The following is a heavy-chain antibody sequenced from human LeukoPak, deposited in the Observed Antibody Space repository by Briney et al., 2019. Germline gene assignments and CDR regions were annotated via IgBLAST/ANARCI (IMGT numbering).Heavy chain of an antibody. Sequence: SGGSLRLSCAASGFTFSSYAMSRVRQAPGKGLEWVSAISGSGGSTYYADSVKGRFTISRDNYKNTLYLQMNSLRAEDAAVYCCAKDVGGATPYDYWGQGTLVTVSS. V-gene: IGHV3-23*01. CDR2: ISGSGGST. D-gene: IGHD1-26*01. J-gene: IGHJ4*02. CDR1: GFTFSSYA. CDR3: AKDVGGATPYDY.